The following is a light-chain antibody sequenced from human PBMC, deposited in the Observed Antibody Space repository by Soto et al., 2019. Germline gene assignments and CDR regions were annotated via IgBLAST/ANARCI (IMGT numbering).Light chain of an antibody. CDR3: QQFGSSLYT. V-gene: IGKV3-20*01. Sequence: EIVLTQSPGTLSLSPGERATLSCRASQSVSSSYLAWYQQKPGQAPRLLIYDASSRPTGIPDRFSGSGSGTDFTLTISRLEPEDFEVYYCQQFGSSLYTFGQGTKLEIK. J-gene: IGKJ2*01. CDR1: QSVSSSY. CDR2: DAS.